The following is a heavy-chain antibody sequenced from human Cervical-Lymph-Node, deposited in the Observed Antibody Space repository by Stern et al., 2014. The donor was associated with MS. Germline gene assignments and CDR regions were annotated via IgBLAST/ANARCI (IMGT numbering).Heavy chain of an antibody. Sequence: MQLVESGHEVKQPGTSVKVSCKASGFTFTSSAVQWVRQARGQRLEWIGWIVVGSGNTNYAQKFQERVTITRDMSTSTAYMELSSLRSEDTAVYYCAAEPMYYSDSVGAFDIWGQGTMVTVSS. CDR3: AAEPMYYSDSVGAFDI. CDR2: IVVGSGNT. V-gene: IGHV1-58*01. D-gene: IGHD3-22*01. CDR1: GFTFTSSA. J-gene: IGHJ3*02.